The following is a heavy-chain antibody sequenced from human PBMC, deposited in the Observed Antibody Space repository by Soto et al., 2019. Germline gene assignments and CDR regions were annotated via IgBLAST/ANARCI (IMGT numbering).Heavy chain of an antibody. CDR2: INPNSGGT. CDR3: AREIGGSSSSFDY. Sequence: QVQLVQSGAEVKKPGASVKVSCKASGYTFTGYYMHWVRQAPGQGLEWMGWINPNSGGTNYAQKFQGWVTMNRDTSISTAYMELSRLRSDDTAVYYCAREIGGSSSSFDYWGQGTLVTVSS. D-gene: IGHD6-6*01. V-gene: IGHV1-2*04. J-gene: IGHJ4*02. CDR1: GYTFTGYY.